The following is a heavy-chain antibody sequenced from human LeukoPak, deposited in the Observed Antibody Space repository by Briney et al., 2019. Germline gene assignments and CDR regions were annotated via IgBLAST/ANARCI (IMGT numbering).Heavy chain of an antibody. CDR3: ARGLYGSGRRSLMAH. Sequence: RRSLRLSCAASGFPFHNYWMTWVRQAPGKGLEWLANINQDENEKYYLDSVKGRFTISRDNAETSLFLQMTSLRVEDTAIYYCARGLYGSGRRSLMAHWGPGTLVAV. V-gene: IGHV3-7*01. D-gene: IGHD3-10*01. CDR1: GFPFHNYW. CDR2: INQDENEK. J-gene: IGHJ4*02.